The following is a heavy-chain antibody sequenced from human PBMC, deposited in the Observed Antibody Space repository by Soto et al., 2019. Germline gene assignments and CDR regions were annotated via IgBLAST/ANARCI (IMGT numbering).Heavy chain of an antibody. V-gene: IGHV3-48*02. Sequence: PGGSLRLSCAASGFTFSPFSMNWVRQAPGKGLEWLSYISSSSSAVYYADSVKGRFTISRDNAKNSLYLQMNSLRDEDTAVYLCARDHTYFGSGKGGMDVWGQGTTVTVSS. D-gene: IGHD3-10*01. CDR2: ISSSSSAV. CDR1: GFTFSPFS. CDR3: ARDHTYFGSGKGGMDV. J-gene: IGHJ6*02.